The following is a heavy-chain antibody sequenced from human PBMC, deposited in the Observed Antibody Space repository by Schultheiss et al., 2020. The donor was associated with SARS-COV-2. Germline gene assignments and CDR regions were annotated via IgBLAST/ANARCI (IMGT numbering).Heavy chain of an antibody. D-gene: IGHD6-13*01. V-gene: IGHV4-59*01. CDR3: ARVPYGYSSSWGWYFDL. Sequence: SETLSLTCAVYGGSFSGYYWSWIRQPPGKGLEWIGYIYTSGSTNYNPSLRSRVTISVDTSKNQFSLKLSSVTAADTAVYYCARVPYGYSSSWGWYFDLWGRGTLVTVSS. CDR1: GGSFSGYY. J-gene: IGHJ2*01. CDR2: IYTSGST.